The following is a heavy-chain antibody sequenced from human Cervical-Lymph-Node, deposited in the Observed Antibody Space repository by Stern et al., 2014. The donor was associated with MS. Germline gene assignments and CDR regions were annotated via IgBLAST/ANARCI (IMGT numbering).Heavy chain of an antibody. J-gene: IGHJ4*02. CDR3: ARDKMHAFDY. Sequence: QVQLVQSGTEVKEPGASVIVSCKASGYTFTTYGISWVRQAPRQGLEWMGWISADSGSTNYAQDLRDRVTMTRDTSTGTAYLELRALRSEDTAVYYCARDKMHAFDYWGQGSLVSVSS. V-gene: IGHV1-18*01. CDR1: GYTFTTYG. D-gene: IGHD2-8*01. CDR2: ISADSGST.